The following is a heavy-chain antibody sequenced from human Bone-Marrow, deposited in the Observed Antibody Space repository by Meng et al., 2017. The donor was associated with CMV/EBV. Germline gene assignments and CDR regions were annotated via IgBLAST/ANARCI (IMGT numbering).Heavy chain of an antibody. Sequence: SETLSLTCAVYGGSFSGYYWSWIRQPPGKGLEWIGEINHSGSINYNPSLKSRVTVSVDTSKNQFSLKLHSVTVADTAIYYCARGQQLVRHWFGPWGQGTLVTFYS. J-gene: IGHJ5*02. CDR2: INHSGSI. D-gene: IGHD6-6*01. CDR1: GGSFSGYY. V-gene: IGHV4-34*01. CDR3: ARGQQLVRHWFGP.